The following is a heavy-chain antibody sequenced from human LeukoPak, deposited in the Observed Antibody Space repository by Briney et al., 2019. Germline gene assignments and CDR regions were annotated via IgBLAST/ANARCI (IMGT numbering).Heavy chain of an antibody. CDR3: ARELYYYGSGPFDY. D-gene: IGHD3-10*01. V-gene: IGHV4-39*07. CDR1: GGSISSSSYY. Sequence: SETLSLTCTVSGGSISSSSYYWGWIRQPPGKGLERIGSIYYSGSTYYNPSLKSRVTISVDTSKNQFSLKLSSVTAADTAVYYCARELYYYGSGPFDYWGQGTLVTVSS. J-gene: IGHJ4*02. CDR2: IYYSGST.